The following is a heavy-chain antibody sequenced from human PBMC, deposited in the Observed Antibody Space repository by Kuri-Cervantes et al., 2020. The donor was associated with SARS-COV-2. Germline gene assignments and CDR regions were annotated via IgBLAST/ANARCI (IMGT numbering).Heavy chain of an antibody. D-gene: IGHD2-2*01. Sequence: ASVKVSCKASGYTFTSYYMHWVRQAPGQGLEWMGIINPSGGSTSYAQKFQGRVTMTRDTSTSTVYMELSSLRSEDTAVYYCARSDVPYRVPAAINWFDPWGQGTLVTVSS. V-gene: IGHV1-46*01. CDR2: INPSGGST. CDR1: GYTFTSYY. J-gene: IGHJ5*02. CDR3: ARSDVPYRVPAAINWFDP.